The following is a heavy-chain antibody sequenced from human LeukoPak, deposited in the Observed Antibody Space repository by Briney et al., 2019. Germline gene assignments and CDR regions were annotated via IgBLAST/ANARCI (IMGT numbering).Heavy chain of an antibody. CDR2: IMQDGSDK. Sequence: GGSLRLSCADPGFTFSIYWMCSGCQAPGKGLECVSNIMQDGSDKYSVDSVKGRFTISRDNAKNSLYLQMNSLRAEDTAVYYCAREMAAADYWGQGTLVTVSS. CDR1: GFTFSIYW. D-gene: IGHD6-13*01. J-gene: IGHJ4*02. V-gene: IGHV3-7*01. CDR3: AREMAAADY.